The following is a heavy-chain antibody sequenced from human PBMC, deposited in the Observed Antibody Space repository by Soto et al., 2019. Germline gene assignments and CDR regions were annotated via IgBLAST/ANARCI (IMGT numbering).Heavy chain of an antibody. Sequence: QVQLQQWGAGLLKPSETMSLTCAVSGGSFSGYFWSWIRQPPGKGLEWIGEINHSGSTYYNPSLGRRVTVLVDTSRSQFSPKLRSVTAADTAVYFCTRGRGFGHFTPPFDYWGQGTLVTVSS. CDR2: INHSGST. V-gene: IGHV4-34*01. CDR1: GGSFSGYF. J-gene: IGHJ4*02. CDR3: TRGRGFGHFTPPFDY. D-gene: IGHD3-10*01.